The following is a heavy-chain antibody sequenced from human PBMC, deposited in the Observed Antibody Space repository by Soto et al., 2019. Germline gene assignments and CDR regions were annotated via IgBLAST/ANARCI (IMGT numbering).Heavy chain of an antibody. J-gene: IGHJ4*02. D-gene: IGHD1-1*01. Sequence: GGSLRLSCADSGFTFSSYALSWVRQAPGKGLEWVSAISETGAKTYYADSVKGRFTISRDNSKNTLYLQMDSPRAEDTAVYYCAKDKSGTTSFDYWGQGTLVTVSS. CDR1: GFTFSSYA. CDR2: ISETGAKT. CDR3: AKDKSGTTSFDY. V-gene: IGHV3-23*01.